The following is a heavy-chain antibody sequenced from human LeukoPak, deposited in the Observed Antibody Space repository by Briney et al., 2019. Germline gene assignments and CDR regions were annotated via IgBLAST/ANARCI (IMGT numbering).Heavy chain of an antibody. CDR1: GFTFGDYA. CDR2: ISWNGNTI. V-gene: IGHV3-9*01. CDR3: ARDASSSFRHLDF. Sequence: GGSLRLSCAVSGFTFGDYAIHWVRQAPGKGLEWVSGISWNGNTIGYADSVKGRFTISRDNAKNSLYLQMNSLRAEDTALYYCARDASSSFRHLDFWGQGTLVTVSS. D-gene: IGHD6-13*01. J-gene: IGHJ4*02.